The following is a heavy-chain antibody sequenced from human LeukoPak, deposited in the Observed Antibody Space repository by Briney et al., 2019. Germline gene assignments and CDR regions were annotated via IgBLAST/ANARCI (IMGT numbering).Heavy chain of an antibody. CDR1: GFTFSSYG. V-gene: IGHV3-30*02. D-gene: IGHD2-15*01. Sequence: GGSLRLSCAASGFTFSSYGMHWVRQAPGKGLEWVAFIRYDGSNKYYADSVKGRFTISRDNSKNTLYLQMNSLRAEDTAVYYCTSLTHTVVFPEAQSPNYWGQGTLVTVSS. CDR3: TSLTHTVVFPEAQSPNY. J-gene: IGHJ4*02. CDR2: IRYDGSNK.